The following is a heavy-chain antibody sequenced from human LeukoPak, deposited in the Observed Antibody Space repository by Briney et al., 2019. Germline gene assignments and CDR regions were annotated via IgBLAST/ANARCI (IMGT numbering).Heavy chain of an antibody. CDR1: GGSISNNY. CDR2: IYYSGST. V-gene: IGHV4-59*01. Sequence: SETLSLTCTVSGGSISNNYWSWFRQPPGKGLEWIGYIYYSGSTNYTPSLKSRVTISVDTSNSQFSLKLSSVTAADTAVYYCASHKGFWGQGTLVTVSS. J-gene: IGHJ4*02. CDR3: ASHKGF.